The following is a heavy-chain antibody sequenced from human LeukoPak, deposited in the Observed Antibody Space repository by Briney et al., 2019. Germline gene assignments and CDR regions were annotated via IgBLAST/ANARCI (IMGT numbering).Heavy chain of an antibody. Sequence: SETLSLTCTVSGRSISSYYWSWIRQPPGKGLEWIGYIYYSGSTNYNPSLKSRVTISVDTSKNQFSLKLSSVTAADTAVYYCARDSSVPAAMYTYYYYYGMDVWGQWTTVTVSS. D-gene: IGHD2-2*01. CDR2: IYYSGST. CDR3: ARDSSVPAAMYTYYYYYGMDV. V-gene: IGHV4-59*01. J-gene: IGHJ6*02. CDR1: GRSISSYY.